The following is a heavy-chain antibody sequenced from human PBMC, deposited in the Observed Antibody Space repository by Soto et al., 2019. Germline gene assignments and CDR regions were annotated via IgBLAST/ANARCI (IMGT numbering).Heavy chain of an antibody. V-gene: IGHV3-33*01. J-gene: IGHJ4*02. Sequence: QVQLVESGGGVVQPGRSLRLSCAASGFPFSSYGMHWVRQAPGKGLEWVAVIWYDGSNKYYADSVKGRFTISRDNSKNMLYLQMNSLRAGDTAVYYCARSGGGGQGTLVTVSS. CDR3: ARSGG. CDR2: IWYDGSNK. D-gene: IGHD6-19*01. CDR1: GFPFSSYG.